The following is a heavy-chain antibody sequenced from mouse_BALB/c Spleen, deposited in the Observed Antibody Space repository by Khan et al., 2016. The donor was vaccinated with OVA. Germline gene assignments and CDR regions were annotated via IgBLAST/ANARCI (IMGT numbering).Heavy chain of an antibody. CDR1: GFTFSSYS. Sequence: EVELVESGGDLVKPGGSLKLSCAASGFTFSSYSMSWVRQTPDKRLEWVASISSGGDYTYYPDSVKGRFTISRDNAKNTLYLQMSDLKSEDTAIDYCANHLTGSIALWGQGTLVTVSA. J-gene: IGHJ3*01. V-gene: IGHV5-6*01. D-gene: IGHD4-1*01. CDR3: ANHLTGSIAL. CDR2: ISSGGDYT.